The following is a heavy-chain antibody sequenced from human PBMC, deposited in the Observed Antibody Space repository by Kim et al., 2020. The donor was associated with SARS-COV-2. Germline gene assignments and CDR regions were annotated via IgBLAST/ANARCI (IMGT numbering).Heavy chain of an antibody. J-gene: IGHJ6*02. CDR2: ST. CDR3: ARDHYYGMDV. V-gene: IGHV4-59*01. Sequence: STNYNPSLKSRVTISVDTSKNQFSLKLSSVTAADTAVYYCARDHYYGMDVWGQGTTVTVSS.